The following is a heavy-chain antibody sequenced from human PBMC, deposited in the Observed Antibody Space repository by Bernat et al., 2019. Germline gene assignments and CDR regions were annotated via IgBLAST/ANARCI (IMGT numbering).Heavy chain of an antibody. V-gene: IGHV1-69*06. Sequence: QVQLVQSGAEVKKPGSSVKVSCKASGGTFSSYAISWVRQAPGQGLEWMGGIIPIFGTANYAQKFQGRVTITADKSTSTAYMELSSLRSEDTAVYYCARGVPASRAGDSRWRYNWFDPWGQGTLVTVSS. J-gene: IGHJ5*02. D-gene: IGHD2-21*01. CDR2: IIPIFGTA. CDR1: GGTFSSYA. CDR3: ARGVPASRAGDSRWRYNWFDP.